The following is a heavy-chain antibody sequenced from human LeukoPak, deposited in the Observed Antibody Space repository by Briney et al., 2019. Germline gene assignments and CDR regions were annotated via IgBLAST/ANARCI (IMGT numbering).Heavy chain of an antibody. CDR1: GYTFTSYY. CDR3: ARARSGYSSSWYLGY. CDR2: INPSGGST. Sequence: ASVKVSCKASGYTFTSYYMHWVRQAPGQGLEWMGIINPSGGSTSYAQKFQGRVTMTRDTSTSTVYMELSSLRSEDTAVYYCARARSGYSSSWYLGYWGQGTLVTVSS. D-gene: IGHD6-13*01. J-gene: IGHJ4*02. V-gene: IGHV1-46*01.